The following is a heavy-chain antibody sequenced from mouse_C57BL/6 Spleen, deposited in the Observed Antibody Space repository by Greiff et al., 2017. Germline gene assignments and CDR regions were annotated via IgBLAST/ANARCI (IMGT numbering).Heavy chain of an antibody. CDR1: GYAFSSYW. CDR2: IYPGDGDT. D-gene: IGHD1-1*01. CDR3: ARAGITTIVAPFAY. Sequence: VQVVESGAELVKPGASVKISCKASGYAFSSYWMNWVKQRPGKGLEWIGQIYPGDGDTNYNGKFKGKATLTADKSSSTAYMQLSSLTSEDSAVYFCARAGITTIVAPFAYWGQGTLVTVSA. V-gene: IGHV1-80*01. J-gene: IGHJ3*01.